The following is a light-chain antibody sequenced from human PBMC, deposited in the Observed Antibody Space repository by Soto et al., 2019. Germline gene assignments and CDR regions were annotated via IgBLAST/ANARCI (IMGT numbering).Light chain of an antibody. CDR3: QSFDTRLTGSRV. CDR1: NSNLGAGYD. V-gene: IGLV1-40*01. J-gene: IGLJ3*02. Sequence: QSVLTQPPSVSGAPGQRVTISCTGNNSNLGAGYDVHWYQQLPGAAPKLVIFGNRNRPSGVPERFSGSKSGTSASLAIIGLQAEDEADYYCQSFDTRLTGSRVFGGGTKVTVL. CDR2: GNR.